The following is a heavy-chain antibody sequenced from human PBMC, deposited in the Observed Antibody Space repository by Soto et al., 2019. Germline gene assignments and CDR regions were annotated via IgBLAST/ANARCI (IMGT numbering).Heavy chain of an antibody. CDR1: GYSFTSYW. D-gene: IGHD2-2*01. CDR3: ARRYCSSTSCYSNWFDP. CDR2: IDPSDSYT. J-gene: IGHJ5*02. Sequence: PGESLKISCKGSGYSFTSYWISWVRQMPGKGLEWMGRIDPSDSYTNYSPSFQGHVTISAGKSISTAYLQWSSLKASDTAMYYCARRYCSSTSCYSNWFDPWGQGTLVTVSS. V-gene: IGHV5-10-1*01.